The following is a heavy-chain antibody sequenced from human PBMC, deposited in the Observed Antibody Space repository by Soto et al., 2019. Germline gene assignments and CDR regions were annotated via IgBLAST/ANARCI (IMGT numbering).Heavy chain of an antibody. CDR2: ISGSGVST. J-gene: IGHJ5*02. CDR1: GFTFTNYA. V-gene: IGHV3-23*01. Sequence: GGSLRLSCATSGFTFTNYAMTWVRQGPGKGLEWVSPISGSGVSTYFADSVKGRFTISRDNSKNTLFLHMNSLRAEDTAVYYCAKMYRGYSGYIQSWGQGTLVTGSS. CDR3: AKMYRGYSGYIQS. D-gene: IGHD5-12*01.